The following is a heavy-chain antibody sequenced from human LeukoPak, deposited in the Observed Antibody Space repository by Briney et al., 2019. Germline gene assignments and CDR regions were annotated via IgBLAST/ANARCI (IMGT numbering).Heavy chain of an antibody. Sequence: PSETLSLTCTVSGGSISIYYWSWIRQPPGKGLEWIGYIYYSGSPNYNPSLKSRVTISVDTSKNQFSLKLSSVTAADTAVYYCAREGSSSVFDIWGQGTMVTVSS. CDR3: AREGSSSVFDI. V-gene: IGHV4-59*01. CDR2: IYYSGSP. D-gene: IGHD6-6*01. CDR1: GGSISIYY. J-gene: IGHJ3*02.